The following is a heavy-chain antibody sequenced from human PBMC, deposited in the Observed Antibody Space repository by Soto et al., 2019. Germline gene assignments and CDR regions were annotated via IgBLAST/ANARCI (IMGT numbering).Heavy chain of an antibody. CDR3: ARSEMTYNWND. V-gene: IGHV3-23*01. CDR2: ISGSGEMT. CDR1: GFTFRCDA. J-gene: IGHJ4*02. Sequence: GGSLRLSCAASGFTFRCDAMSWVRQAPGKGLEWVSSISGSGEMTHYAESVKGRFTISRDNSKNTLHLQMESLRAEDTAVYYCARSEMTYNWNDWGQGTLVTVSS. D-gene: IGHD1-20*01.